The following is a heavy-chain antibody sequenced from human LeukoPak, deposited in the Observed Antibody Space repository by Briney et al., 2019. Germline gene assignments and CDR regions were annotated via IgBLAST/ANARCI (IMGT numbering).Heavy chain of an antibody. J-gene: IGHJ4*02. CDR2: IYPGDSAT. CDR1: GYSFTSYW. V-gene: IGHV5-51*01. D-gene: IGHD6-13*01. CDR3: ARQGRAAAGDLDY. Sequence: GESLKISCKGSGYSFTSYWIGWVRQMPGKGLEWMGIIYPGDSATRYSPSFQGQVTISAGKSISTAYLQWSSLKASDTAMYYCARQGRAAAGDLDYWGQGTLVTVSS.